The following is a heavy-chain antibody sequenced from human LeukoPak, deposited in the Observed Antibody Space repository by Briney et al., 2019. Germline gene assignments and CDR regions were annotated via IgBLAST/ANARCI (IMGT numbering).Heavy chain of an antibody. D-gene: IGHD3-10*02. CDR1: GFFLSTYW. CDR2: IKQDGSEK. V-gene: IGHV3-7*01. J-gene: IGHJ6*04. CDR3: AELGITMIGGV. Sequence: GGSLRLSCAASGFFLSTYWMGWVRQAPGKGLEWVANIKQDGSEKYYVDSVKGRFTISRDNAKNSLYLQMNSLRAEDTAVYYCAELGITMIGGVWGKGTTVTISS.